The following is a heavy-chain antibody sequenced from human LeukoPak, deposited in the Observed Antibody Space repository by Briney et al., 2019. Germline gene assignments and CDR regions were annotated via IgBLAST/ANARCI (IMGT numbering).Heavy chain of an antibody. V-gene: IGHV4-31*03. CDR2: IHHSGSS. Sequence: SETLSLTCTVSADSLSSGSHYWAWIRQLPGKGLESIGFIHHSGSSRRNPSLKDRVAISVDASRKQFALRLSSVTAADTAIYYCARGGNRFGGFYFDYWGQGIQVIVSS. CDR3: ARGGNRFGGFYFDY. CDR1: ADSLSSGSHY. J-gene: IGHJ4*02. D-gene: IGHD3-10*01.